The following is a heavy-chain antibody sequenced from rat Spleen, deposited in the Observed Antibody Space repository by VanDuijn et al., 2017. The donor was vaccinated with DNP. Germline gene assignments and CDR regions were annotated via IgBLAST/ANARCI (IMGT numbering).Heavy chain of an antibody. CDR1: GFTFSNSD. V-gene: IGHV5S23*01. D-gene: IGHD1-1*01. CDR2: ISTSGGVS. Sequence: EVQLVESGGGLVQPGGSLTLSCAASGFTFSNSDMAWVRQAPTKGLEWVASISTSGGVSYYRDSVKGRFTISRDNTESTLYLQMDSLRSEDSATYYCARHDYSALFAYWGQGTLVTVSS. CDR3: ARHDYSALFAY. J-gene: IGHJ3*01.